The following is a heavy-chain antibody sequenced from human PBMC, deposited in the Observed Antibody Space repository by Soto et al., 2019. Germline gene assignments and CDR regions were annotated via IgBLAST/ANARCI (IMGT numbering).Heavy chain of an antibody. Sequence: PGGSLILSCAASGFTFSSYGMHWVRQAPGKGLEWVAVIWYDGSNKYYADSVKGRFTISRDNSKNTLYLQMNSLRAEDTAVYYCATFYYDFWSGYPDAFDIWGQGTMVTVSS. CDR2: IWYDGSNK. V-gene: IGHV3-33*01. J-gene: IGHJ3*02. CDR3: ATFYYDFWSGYPDAFDI. CDR1: GFTFSSYG. D-gene: IGHD3-3*01.